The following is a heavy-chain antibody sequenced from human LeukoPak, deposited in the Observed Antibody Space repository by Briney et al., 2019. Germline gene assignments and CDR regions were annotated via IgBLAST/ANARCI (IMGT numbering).Heavy chain of an antibody. CDR2: INHSGST. J-gene: IGHJ4*02. CDR1: GGSFSGYY. Sequence: PSETLSLTCAVYGGSFSGYYWSWIRQPPGRGLEWIGEINHSGSTNYNPSLKSRVTISVDTSKNQFSLKLSSVTAADTAVYYCARQGYAGNYNYFDYWGQGTLVTVSS. V-gene: IGHV4-34*01. D-gene: IGHD4-23*01. CDR3: ARQGYAGNYNYFDY.